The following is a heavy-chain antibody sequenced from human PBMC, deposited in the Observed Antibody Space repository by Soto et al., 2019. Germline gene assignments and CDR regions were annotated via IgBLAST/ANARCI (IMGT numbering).Heavy chain of an antibody. Sequence: GGSLRLSCAASGYSFWPSSMSWVRQAPRKGLEWVSGISGSGTATYYTDSVKGRFTVSRDNSKDTLFLQMNTLRVEDTAVYYCAKTRFYDKNASHLYGLYVWGPG. CDR3: AKTRFYDKNASHLYGLYV. CDR1: GYSFWPSS. J-gene: IGHJ3*01. D-gene: IGHD3-16*01. CDR2: ISGSGTAT. V-gene: IGHV3-23*01.